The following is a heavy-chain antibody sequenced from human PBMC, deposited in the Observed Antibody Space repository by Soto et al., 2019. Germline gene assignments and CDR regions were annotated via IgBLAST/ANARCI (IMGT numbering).Heavy chain of an antibody. J-gene: IGHJ4*02. CDR3: ARGYGSGWSSGFDY. CDR2: IYYSGST. V-gene: IGHV4-59*01. Sequence: ETLCLTCTGTAGSISSDYWSWIRQPPGKGLEWIGYIYYSGSTNYNPSLKSRVTISVDTSKNQFSLKLSSVTAADTAVYYCARGYGSGWSSGFDYWGQGTLVTVSS. CDR1: AGSISSDY. D-gene: IGHD6-19*01.